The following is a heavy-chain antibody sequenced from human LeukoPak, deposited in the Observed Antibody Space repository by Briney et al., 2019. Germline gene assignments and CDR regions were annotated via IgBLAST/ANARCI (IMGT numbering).Heavy chain of an antibody. Sequence: ASVKVSCKASGYTFTHYYMHWVRQAPGQGLEWMGWINPYSGGTNYEQKFQGRVTMTRDTSISTAYMEVSRVRSDDTAMYYCARGSSTRVYYYYYMDVWGKGTTVTVSS. CDR2: INPYSGGT. CDR1: GYTFTHYY. CDR3: ARGSSTRVYYYYYMDV. J-gene: IGHJ6*03. V-gene: IGHV1-2*02. D-gene: IGHD6-6*01.